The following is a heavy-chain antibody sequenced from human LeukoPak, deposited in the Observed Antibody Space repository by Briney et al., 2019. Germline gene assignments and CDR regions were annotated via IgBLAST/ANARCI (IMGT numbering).Heavy chain of an antibody. J-gene: IGHJ4*02. D-gene: IGHD1-14*01. CDR1: GGSISSYY. CDR3: ARDQLGNLDY. CDR2: IYYSGST. V-gene: IGHV4-59*01. Sequence: PSETLSLTCTVSGGSISSYYWSWIRQPPGKGLEWIGYIYYSGSTNYSPSLKSRVTISVDTSKNQFSLKLSSVTAADTAVYYCARDQLGNLDYWGQGTLVTVSS.